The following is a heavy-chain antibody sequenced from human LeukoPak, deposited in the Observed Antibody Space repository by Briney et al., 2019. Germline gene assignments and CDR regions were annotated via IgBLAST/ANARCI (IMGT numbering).Heavy chain of an antibody. CDR1: GYSLTGYY. J-gene: IGHJ6*03. V-gene: IGHV1-2*02. CDR2: INPNSGGT. CDR3: ARVPLHYYYYMDV. Sequence: GASVKVSCKASGYSLTGYYMHWVRQAPGQGLEWMGWINPNSGGTNYAQKFQGRVTMTRDTSISTAYMEPSRLRSDDTAVYYCARVPLHYYYYMDVWGKGTTVTVSS.